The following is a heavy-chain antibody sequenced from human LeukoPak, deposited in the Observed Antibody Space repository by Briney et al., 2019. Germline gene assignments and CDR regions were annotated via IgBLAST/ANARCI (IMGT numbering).Heavy chain of an antibody. V-gene: IGHV1-2*02. D-gene: IGHD3-3*01. CDR2: INPNSGGT. Sequence: ASVKVSCEASEYTFIGYYMHWVRQAPGQGLEWMAWINPNSGGTNYAQKFQGRVALTRDTSISTAYMELSRLRSDDTAVYYCARGGDFWSGSDPYGMDVWGQGTTVTVSS. J-gene: IGHJ6*02. CDR1: EYTFIGYY. CDR3: ARGGDFWSGSDPYGMDV.